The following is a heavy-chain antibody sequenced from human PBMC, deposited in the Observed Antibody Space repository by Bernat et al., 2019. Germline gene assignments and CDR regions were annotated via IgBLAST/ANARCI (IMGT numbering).Heavy chain of an antibody. Sequence: QLQLQESGPGLVKPSETPSLTCTVSGGSISSSSYYSGWIRQPPGKGLGWIGSIYYSGSTYYNPSLKSRVTMSVDTSKNQFSLKLSSVTAADTAVYYCARLEYYDFWSGPGYFDYWGQGTLVTVSS. CDR2: IYYSGST. CDR3: ARLEYYDFWSGPGYFDY. V-gene: IGHV4-39*01. CDR1: GGSISSSSYY. J-gene: IGHJ4*02. D-gene: IGHD3-3*01.